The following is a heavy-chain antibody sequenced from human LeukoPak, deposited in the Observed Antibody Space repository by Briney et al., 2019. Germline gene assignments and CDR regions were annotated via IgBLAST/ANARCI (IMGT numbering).Heavy chain of an antibody. Sequence: ASVKVSCKASGYTFTSYGFSWVRQAPGQGLEWMAWISAYNGKTNYAQKLQGRVTMTTDTSTSTAYMELRSLRSDDTAVYYCARSTPNYYDSSGYLFDPWGQGTLVTVSS. CDR1: GYTFTSYG. V-gene: IGHV1-18*01. D-gene: IGHD3-22*01. CDR2: ISAYNGKT. CDR3: ARSTPNYYDSSGYLFDP. J-gene: IGHJ5*02.